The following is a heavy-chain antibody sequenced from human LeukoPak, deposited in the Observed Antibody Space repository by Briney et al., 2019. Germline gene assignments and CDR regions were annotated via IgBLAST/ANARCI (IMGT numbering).Heavy chain of an antibody. CDR3: AREGIQLYFPLTH. CDR1: GFTFSDFW. J-gene: IGHJ4*02. V-gene: IGHV3-7*01. D-gene: IGHD5-18*01. Sequence: GGSLRLSCAASGFTFSDFWMSWVRQAPGKGLEWVANIRQDGSEKYYVDSVEGRFTISRDNAQKSLYLEIDSLRAEDTAVYYCAREGIQLYFPLTHCGQGTLVTVSS. CDR2: IRQDGSEK.